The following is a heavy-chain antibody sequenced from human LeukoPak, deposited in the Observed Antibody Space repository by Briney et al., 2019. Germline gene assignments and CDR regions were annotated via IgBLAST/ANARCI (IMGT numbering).Heavy chain of an antibody. CDR2: INTDGSST. D-gene: IGHD1-1*01. V-gene: IGHV3-74*01. J-gene: IGHJ6*03. CDR3: ARGPETGTFYYYYYYYMDV. Sequence: PGGSLRLSCAASGFTFSSYWMHWVRQAPGKGLVWVSRINTDGSSTSYADSVKGRFTISRDNAKNTLYLQMNSLRAEDTAVYYCARGPETGTFYYYYYYYMDVWGKGATVTVSS. CDR1: GFTFSSYW.